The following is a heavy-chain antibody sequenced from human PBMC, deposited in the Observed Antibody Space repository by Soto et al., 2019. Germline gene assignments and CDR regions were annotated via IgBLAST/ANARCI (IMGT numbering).Heavy chain of an antibody. V-gene: IGHV3-48*01. Sequence: GGSLRLSCAASGFTFSSYSMNWVRQAPGKGLEWVSYISSSSSTIYYADSVKGRFTISRDNAKNSLYLQMNSLRAEDTAVYYCARDFTTGYSQYYYYYYYMDVWGKGTTVTVSS. CDR1: GFTFSSYS. D-gene: IGHD4-4*01. CDR3: ARDFTTGYSQYYYYYYYMDV. CDR2: ISSSSSTI. J-gene: IGHJ6*03.